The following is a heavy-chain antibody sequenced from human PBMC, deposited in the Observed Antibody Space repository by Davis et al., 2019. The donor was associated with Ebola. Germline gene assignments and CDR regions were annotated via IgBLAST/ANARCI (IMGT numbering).Heavy chain of an antibody. CDR1: GFTFSDSS. V-gene: IGHV3-30*03. CDR2: ISDVGSKE. D-gene: IGHD3-16*01. J-gene: IGHJ4*02. Sequence: GESLKISCTASGFTFSDSSMHWVRQSPDKGLEWVAAISDVGSKEYFADSVKGRFTISRDNSKNTLYLQMESLRAEDTAVYFCARDINDEYVFDYWGLGTLVTVSA. CDR3: ARDINDEYVFDY.